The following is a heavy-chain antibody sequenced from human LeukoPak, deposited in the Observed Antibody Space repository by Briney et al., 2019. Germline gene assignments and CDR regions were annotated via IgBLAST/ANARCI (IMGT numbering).Heavy chain of an antibody. J-gene: IGHJ3*02. V-gene: IGHV5-51*01. CDR3: ARSAMIVVEDAFDI. D-gene: IGHD3-22*01. CDR1: GYRFTSYW. CDR2: IYPGDSDT. Sequence: GESLKISCKGSGYRFTSYWIGWVRPMPGKGLEWMGIIYPGDSDTRYSPSFQGQVTISADKSISTAYLQWSSLKASDTAMYYCARSAMIVVEDAFDIWGQGTMVTVSS.